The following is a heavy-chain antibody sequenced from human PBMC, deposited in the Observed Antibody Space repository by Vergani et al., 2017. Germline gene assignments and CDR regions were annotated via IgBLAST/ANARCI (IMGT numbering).Heavy chain of an antibody. Sequence: QVQLQESGPGLVKPSQTLSLTCTVSGGSISSGGYYWSWIRQPAGKGLEWIGRIYTSGSTNYNPSLKSRVTISVDTSKNQFSLKLSSVTAADTAVYYCARVDYDILTGYNHGMDVWGQGTTVTVAS. D-gene: IGHD3-9*01. CDR2: IYTSGST. CDR3: ARVDYDILTGYNHGMDV. CDR1: GGSISSGGYY. V-gene: IGHV4-61*02. J-gene: IGHJ6*02.